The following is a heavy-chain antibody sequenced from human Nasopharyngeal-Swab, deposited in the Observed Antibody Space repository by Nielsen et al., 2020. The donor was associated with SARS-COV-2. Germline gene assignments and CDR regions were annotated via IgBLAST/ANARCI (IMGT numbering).Heavy chain of an antibody. D-gene: IGHD3-22*01. V-gene: IGHV2-70*01. CDR1: GFLLSPSGLC. CDR2: IDWDDDK. J-gene: IGHJ4*02. Sequence: SGPTLVKPTQTLTLTCTFSGFLLSPSGLCVSWIRQPPGKALEWLALIDWDDDKYYSTSLKTRLTISKDTSKNQVVLTMTNMDPVDTATYYCARIHCDYYDSSGYAYFDYWGQGTLVTVSS. CDR3: ARIHCDYYDSSGYAYFDY.